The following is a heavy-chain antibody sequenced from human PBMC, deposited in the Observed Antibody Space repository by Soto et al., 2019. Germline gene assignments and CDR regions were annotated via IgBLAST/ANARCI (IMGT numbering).Heavy chain of an antibody. D-gene: IGHD3-9*01. Sequence: SETLSLTCTVSGGSISSSSYYWGWIRQPPGKGLEWIGSIYYSGSTYYNPSLKSRVTISVDTSKNQFSLKLSSVTAADTAVYYCARRAILTGYYKKELYYGMDVWGQGTTVTVSS. CDR1: GGSISSSSYY. CDR2: IYYSGST. V-gene: IGHV4-39*01. CDR3: ARRAILTGYYKKELYYGMDV. J-gene: IGHJ6*02.